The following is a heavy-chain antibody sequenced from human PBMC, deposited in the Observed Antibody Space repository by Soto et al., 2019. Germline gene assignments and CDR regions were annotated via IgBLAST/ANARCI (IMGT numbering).Heavy chain of an antibody. CDR1: GFTFSSYW. D-gene: IGHD3-3*01. CDR2: IKQDGSEK. CDR3: ARRPLSILNAFDI. V-gene: IGHV3-7*01. J-gene: IGHJ3*02. Sequence: GGSLRLSCAASGFTFSSYWMSWVRQAPGKGLEWVANIKQDGSEKYYVDSVKGRFTISRDNAKNSLYLQMNSLRAEDTAVYYCARRPLSILNAFDIWGQGTMVTVSS.